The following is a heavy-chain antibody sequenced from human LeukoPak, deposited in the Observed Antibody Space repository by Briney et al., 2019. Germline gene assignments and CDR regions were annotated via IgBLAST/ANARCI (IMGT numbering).Heavy chain of an antibody. CDR3: ARDRYSEHSQRYYFDY. V-gene: IGHV1-46*01. Sequence: ASVKVSCKASGYTFTSYYMHWVRQAPGQGLEWMGVINPSGATTSYAQKFQGTVTMTRDTSTSTAYMELRSLRSDDTAVYYCARDRYSEHSQRYYFDYWGQGTLVTISS. CDR1: GYTFTSYY. J-gene: IGHJ4*02. CDR2: INPSGATT. D-gene: IGHD6-13*01.